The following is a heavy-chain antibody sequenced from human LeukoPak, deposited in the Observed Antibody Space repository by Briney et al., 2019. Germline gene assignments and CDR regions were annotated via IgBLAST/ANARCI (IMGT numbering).Heavy chain of an antibody. CDR1: GGTFSSYA. D-gene: IGHD1-26*01. CDR3: ARGLRYGELLGNY. Sequence: GASVTVSCKASGGTFSSYAISWVRQAPGQGLEWMGGIIPIFGTANYAQKFQGRVTITTDESTSTAYMELSSLRSEDTAVYYCARGLRYGELLGNYWGQGTLVTVSS. V-gene: IGHV1-69*05. J-gene: IGHJ4*02. CDR2: IIPIFGTA.